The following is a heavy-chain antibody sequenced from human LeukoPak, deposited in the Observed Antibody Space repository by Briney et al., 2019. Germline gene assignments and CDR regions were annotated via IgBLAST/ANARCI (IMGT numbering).Heavy chain of an antibody. J-gene: IGHJ3*02. CDR2: IYYSGST. V-gene: IGHV4-39*01. CDR3: ALHTEWFGKFDAFDI. CDR1: GGSISSSSYY. Sequence: PSETLSLTCTVSGGSISSSSYYWGWIRQPPGKGLEWIGSIYYSGSTYYNPSLKSRVTISVDTSKNQFSLKLSSVTAADTAVYYCALHTEWFGKFDAFDIWGQGTMVTVSS. D-gene: IGHD3-10*01.